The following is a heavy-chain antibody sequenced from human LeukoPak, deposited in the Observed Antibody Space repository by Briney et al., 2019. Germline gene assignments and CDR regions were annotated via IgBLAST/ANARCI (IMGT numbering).Heavy chain of an antibody. CDR3: ARDDYPTHLGDY. V-gene: IGHV1-18*04. D-gene: IGHD4-11*01. CDR2: ISAYNGNT. CDR1: GYTFTSYG. J-gene: IGHJ4*02. Sequence: ASVKVSYKASGYTFTSYGISWVRQAPGQGLEWMGWISAYNGNTNYAQKLQGRVTMTTDTSTSTAYMELRSLRSDDTAVYYCARDDYPTHLGDYWGQGTLVTVSS.